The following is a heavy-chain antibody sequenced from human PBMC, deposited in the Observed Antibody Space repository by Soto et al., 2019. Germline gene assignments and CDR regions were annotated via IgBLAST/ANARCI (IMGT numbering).Heavy chain of an antibody. V-gene: IGHV3-33*01. CDR2: IWYDGSNK. J-gene: IGHJ6*03. CDR3: ARSGSNCSGGSCYSYYYYYMDV. Sequence: QVQLVESGGGVVQPGRSLRLSCAASGFTFSSYGMHWVRQAPGKGLEWVAVIWYDGSNKYYADSVKGRFTISRDNSKNTLYLQMNSLRAEDMAVYYCARSGSNCSGGSCYSYYYYYMDVWGKGTTVTVSS. CDR1: GFTFSSYG. D-gene: IGHD2-15*01.